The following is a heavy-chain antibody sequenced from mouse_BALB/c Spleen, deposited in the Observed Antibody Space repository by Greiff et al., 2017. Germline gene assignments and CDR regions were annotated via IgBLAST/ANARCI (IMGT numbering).Heavy chain of an antibody. Sequence: QVQLQQSGAELMKPGASVKISCKATGYTFSSYWIEWVKQRPGHGLEWIGEILPGSGSTNYNEKFKGKATFTADTSSNTAYMQLSSLTSEDSAVYYCARGHRSGYYYAMDYWGQGNSGTVPS. CDR1: GYTFSSYW. CDR3: ARGHRSGYYYAMDY. V-gene: IGHV1-9*01. J-gene: IGHJ4*01. CDR2: ILPGSGST. D-gene: IGHD3-1*01.